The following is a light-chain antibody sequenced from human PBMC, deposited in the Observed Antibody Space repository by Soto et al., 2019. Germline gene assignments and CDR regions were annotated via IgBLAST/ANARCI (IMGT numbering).Light chain of an antibody. CDR2: KAS. Sequence: DTQMTQSPSTLSASVGDRVTITCRASQSISSWLAWYQQKPGKAPKLLIYKASTLHSGVPSSFSGRGSGTGFTLTISNLQPDDFATYYCQQYDSYPLTFGEGTKVEIK. J-gene: IGKJ4*01. CDR1: QSISSW. CDR3: QQYDSYPLT. V-gene: IGKV1-5*03.